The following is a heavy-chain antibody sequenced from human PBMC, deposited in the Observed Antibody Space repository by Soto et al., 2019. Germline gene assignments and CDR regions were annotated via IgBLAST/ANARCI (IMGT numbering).Heavy chain of an antibody. J-gene: IGHJ4*02. D-gene: IGHD2-2*01. CDR1: GFPVSYGYY. CDR3: ARLYCSSVSCYNDY. V-gene: IGHV4-38-2*01. CDR2: IYQSGKT. Sequence: QVQLQESGPGLVKPSETLSLTCGVSGFPVSYGYYWGWIRQPPGKGLEWLGSIYQSGKTYYNPSHKSRLTLSMDTSKNEFSVRLRSVTAADTAVYFCARLYCSSVSCYNDYWGPGVQVTVSS.